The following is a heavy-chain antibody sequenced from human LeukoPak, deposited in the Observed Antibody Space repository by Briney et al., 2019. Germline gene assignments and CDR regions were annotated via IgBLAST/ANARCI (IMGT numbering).Heavy chain of an antibody. CDR1: GFTFSSYG. J-gene: IGHJ1*01. Sequence: PGGSLRLSCAVSGFTFSSYGMHWVRQPPGRGPEWVAVISYDGPNKYYADSVKGRFTISRDNSKNTLYLQMNSLRTDDTAVYYCAKDFAKYCSGGCDFQYWGQGTLVTVSS. CDR2: ISYDGPNK. D-gene: IGHD2-15*01. V-gene: IGHV3-30*18. CDR3: AKDFAKYCSGGCDFQY.